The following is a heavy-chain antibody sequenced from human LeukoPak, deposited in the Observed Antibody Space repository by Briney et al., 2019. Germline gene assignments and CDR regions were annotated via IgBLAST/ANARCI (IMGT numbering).Heavy chain of an antibody. J-gene: IGHJ4*02. Sequence: ASVKVSCKASGGSFNNYAISWVRQAPGQGLEWMGRIIPIFGIANSAQKIQGRVTITADKSTNTAYMELSSLTSDDTAVYYCARAGGSRVIWEFDYWGQGTLVTVSS. CDR3: ARAGGSRVIWEFDY. CDR2: IIPIFGIA. V-gene: IGHV1-69*04. D-gene: IGHD1-26*01. CDR1: GGSFNNYA.